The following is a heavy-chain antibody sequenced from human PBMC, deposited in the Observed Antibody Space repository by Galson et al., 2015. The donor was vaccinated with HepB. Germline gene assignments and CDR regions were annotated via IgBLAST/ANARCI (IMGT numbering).Heavy chain of an antibody. CDR3: ARLRGLARGFYYYMDV. D-gene: IGHD3-16*01. J-gene: IGHJ6*03. V-gene: IGHV5-51*01. CDR2: IYPGDSDT. Sequence: QSGAEVKKPGESLKTSYKGSGYSFTSYWIGWVRQMPGKGLEWMGIIYPGDSDTRYSPSFQGQVTISADKSISTAYLQWSSLKASDTAMYYCARLRGLARGFYYYMDVWGKGTTVTVPS. CDR1: GYSFTSYW.